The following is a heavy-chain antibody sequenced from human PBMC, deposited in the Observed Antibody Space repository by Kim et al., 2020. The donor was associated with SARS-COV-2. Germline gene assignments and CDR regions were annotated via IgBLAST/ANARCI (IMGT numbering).Heavy chain of an antibody. CDR3: AGANSGSYWGYFDY. D-gene: IGHD1-26*01. V-gene: IGHV3-30*01. J-gene: IGHJ4*02. Sequence: ADSVKSRFTISRDNSKYTLYLQMNSLRPEDTAVYYCAGANSGSYWGYFDYWGQGTLVTVSS.